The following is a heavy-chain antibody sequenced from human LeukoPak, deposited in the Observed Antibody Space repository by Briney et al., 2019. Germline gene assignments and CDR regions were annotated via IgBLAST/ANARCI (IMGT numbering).Heavy chain of an antibody. CDR2: IYSGGST. CDR3: ARDLPVYYDSSGYQVFDY. V-gene: IGHV3-66*01. CDR1: GFTVSSNY. D-gene: IGHD3-22*01. Sequence: GGSLRLSCAASGFTVSSNYMSWVRQAPGKGLEWVSVIYSGGSTYYADSVKGRFTISRDNAKNSLYLQMNSLRAEDTAVYYCARDLPVYYDSSGYQVFDYWGQGTLVTVSS. J-gene: IGHJ4*02.